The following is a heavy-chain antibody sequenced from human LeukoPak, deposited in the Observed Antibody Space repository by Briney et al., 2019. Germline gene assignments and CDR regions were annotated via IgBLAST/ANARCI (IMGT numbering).Heavy chain of an antibody. CDR3: ARAIPCISTSWEYYFDY. CDR2: IHYGGST. CDR1: GGSISSGDYY. V-gene: IGHV4-30-4*01. J-gene: IGHJ4*02. D-gene: IGHD3-3*02. Sequence: KTSQTLSLTCTVSGGSISSGDYYWSWIRQPPGKSLEWIGYIHYGGSTYFDPSLKSRVTISVDTSKNQFSLKLSSVTAADTAVYYCARAIPCISTSWEYYFDYWGQGTLVTVSS.